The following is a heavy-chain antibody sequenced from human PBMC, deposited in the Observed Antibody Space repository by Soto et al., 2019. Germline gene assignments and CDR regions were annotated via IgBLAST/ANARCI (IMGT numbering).Heavy chain of an antibody. D-gene: IGHD1-26*01. Sequence: SETLSLTCAVYGGSFSGYYWGWIRQPPGKGLEWIGEINHSGSTNYNPSLKSRVTISVDTSKNQFSLKLSSVTAADTAVYYCARDSGSYPAGFDYWGQGTLVTVSS. CDR2: INHSGST. V-gene: IGHV4-34*01. J-gene: IGHJ4*02. CDR1: GGSFSGYY. CDR3: ARDSGSYPAGFDY.